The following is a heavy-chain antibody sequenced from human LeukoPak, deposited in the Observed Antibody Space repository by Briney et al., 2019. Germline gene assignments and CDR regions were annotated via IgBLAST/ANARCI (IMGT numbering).Heavy chain of an antibody. V-gene: IGHV4-59*08. CDR2: IYYSGST. CDR1: GGSISSYY. CDR3: ARLRAVAGTGFDY. D-gene: IGHD6-19*01. Sequence: SETLSLTCTISGGSISSYYCSWIRQPPGKGLEWIGYIYYSGSTNYNPSLKSRVTISVDTSKNQFSLKLSSVTAAGTAVYYCARLRAVAGTGFDYWGQGTLVSVSS. J-gene: IGHJ4*02.